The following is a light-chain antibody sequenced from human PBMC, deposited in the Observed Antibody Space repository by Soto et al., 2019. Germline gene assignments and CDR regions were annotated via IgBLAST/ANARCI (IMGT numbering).Light chain of an antibody. CDR1: QSVSSDY. Sequence: EIVLTQSPGTLSLSPGERATLSCRASQSVSSDYLAWYQQKPGQAPRPPLHGASNRATGIPDRCSGSGSGTDFTLTISRLEPEDFAVYSCQQYGSAPYTFGQGTKLEI. CDR3: QQYGSAPYT. CDR2: GAS. J-gene: IGKJ2*01. V-gene: IGKV3-20*01.